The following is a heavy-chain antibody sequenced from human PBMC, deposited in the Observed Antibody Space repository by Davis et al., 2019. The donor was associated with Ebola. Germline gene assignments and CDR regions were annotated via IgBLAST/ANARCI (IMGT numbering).Heavy chain of an antibody. Sequence: GESLKISCAASGFTFSSYWMSWVRQAPGKGLEWVANIKQDGSEKYYVDSVKGRFTISRDNAKNSLYLQMNSLRAEDTAVYYCARDSWAGITIVGVVIRYGMDVWGQGTTVTVSS. CDR1: GFTFSSYW. CDR3: ARDSWAGITIVGVVIRYGMDV. CDR2: IKQDGSEK. J-gene: IGHJ6*02. V-gene: IGHV3-7*01. D-gene: IGHD3-3*01.